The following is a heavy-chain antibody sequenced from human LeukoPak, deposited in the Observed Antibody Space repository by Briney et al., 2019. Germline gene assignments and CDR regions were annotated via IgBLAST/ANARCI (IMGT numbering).Heavy chain of an antibody. CDR2: IYTSGST. Sequence: PSETLSLTCTVSGGSISSGSYYWSWIRQPAGKGLEWIGRIYTSGSTNYNPSLKSRVTISVDTSKNQFSLKLSSVTAADTAVYYCARSRFNYGLNNFDYWGQGTLVTVSS. CDR1: GGSISSGSYY. V-gene: IGHV4-61*02. D-gene: IGHD5-18*01. CDR3: ARSRFNYGLNNFDY. J-gene: IGHJ4*02.